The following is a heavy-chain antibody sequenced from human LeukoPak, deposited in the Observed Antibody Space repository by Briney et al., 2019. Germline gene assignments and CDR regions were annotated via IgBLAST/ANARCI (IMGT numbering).Heavy chain of an antibody. CDR2: IIPIFGTA. J-gene: IGHJ4*02. CDR1: GGTFSSYA. CDR3: ARDTYYDFWSGYYNSGILDY. D-gene: IGHD3-3*01. V-gene: IGHV1-69*13. Sequence: SVKVSCKASGGTFSSYAISWVRQAPGQGLEWMGGIIPIFGTANYAQKFQGRVTITADESTSTAYMELSSLRSEDTAVYYCARDTYYDFWSGYYNSGILDYWGQGTLVTVSS.